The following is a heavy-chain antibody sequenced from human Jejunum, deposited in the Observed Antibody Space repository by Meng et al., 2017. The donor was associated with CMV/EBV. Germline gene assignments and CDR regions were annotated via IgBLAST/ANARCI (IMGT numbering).Heavy chain of an antibody. D-gene: IGHD3-10*01. CDR2: ISGSSRSDYI. V-gene: IGHV3-21*01. CDR1: TFNMYT. J-gene: IGHJ4*02. Sequence: TFNMYTLNWVRQAPGKVLEWVSSISGSSRSDYIYYADSVKGRFTISRDNTRNSLYLQMSTLRVEDTAVYYCARDYGSGTTGIFDYWGQGTLVTVSS. CDR3: ARDYGSGTTGIFDY.